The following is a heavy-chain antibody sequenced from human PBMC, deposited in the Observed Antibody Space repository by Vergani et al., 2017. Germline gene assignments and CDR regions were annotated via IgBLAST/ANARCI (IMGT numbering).Heavy chain of an antibody. V-gene: IGHV4-61*02. CDR1: GSSMSSVGYY. J-gene: IGHJ2*01. D-gene: IGHD2-21*01. Sequence: QVQLQESGPGLVKPSQTLSLTCTVSGSSMSSVGYYWTWIRQSPGQRLEWIGDFLGSGTANYNPSFQGRVSMSVAPSKNQFSLTLSSVNATDTAVYYCARSQGDYWYFDLWGPGSLVTGSS. CDR3: ARSQGDYWYFDL. CDR2: FLGSGTA.